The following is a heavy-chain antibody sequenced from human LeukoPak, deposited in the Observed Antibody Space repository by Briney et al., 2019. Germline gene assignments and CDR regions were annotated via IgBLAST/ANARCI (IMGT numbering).Heavy chain of an antibody. CDR3: ARAPVLRFLGWLHDNWFDP. Sequence: GASVKVSCKASGYTFTSYDINWVRQATGQGLEWMGWMNPNSSNTGYAQKFQGRVTMTRNTSISTAYMELSSLRSEDTAVYYCARAPVLRFLGWLHDNWFDPWGQGTLVTVSS. D-gene: IGHD3-3*01. J-gene: IGHJ5*02. CDR2: MNPNSSNT. V-gene: IGHV1-8*01. CDR1: GYTFTSYD.